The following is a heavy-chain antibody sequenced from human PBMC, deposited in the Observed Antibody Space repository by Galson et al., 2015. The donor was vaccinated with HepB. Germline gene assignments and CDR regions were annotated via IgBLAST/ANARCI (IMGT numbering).Heavy chain of an antibody. D-gene: IGHD2-2*01. V-gene: IGHV3-73*01. CDR2: IRSKANSYAT. CDR3: TRDCSSTSCHTT. J-gene: IGHJ5*02. Sequence: SLRLSCAASGFTFSGSAMHWVRQASGKGLEWVGRIRSKANSYATAYAASVKGRFTISRDDSKNTAYLQMNSLKTEDTAVYYCTRDCSSTSCHTTWGQGTLVTVSS. CDR1: GFTFSGSA.